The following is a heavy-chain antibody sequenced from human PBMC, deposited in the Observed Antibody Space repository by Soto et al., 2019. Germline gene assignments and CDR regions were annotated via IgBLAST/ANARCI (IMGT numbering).Heavy chain of an antibody. CDR1: GFTFSNAW. J-gene: IGHJ4*02. Sequence: GGSLRLSCAASGFTFSNAWMSWVRQAPGKGLEWVGRIKSKTDGGTTDYAAPVKGRFTISRDDSKNTLYLQMNSLKTEDTAVYYCTTDRTYYDFWSGYYPDYWGQGTLVTVSS. V-gene: IGHV3-15*01. D-gene: IGHD3-3*01. CDR3: TTDRTYYDFWSGYYPDY. CDR2: IKSKTDGGTT.